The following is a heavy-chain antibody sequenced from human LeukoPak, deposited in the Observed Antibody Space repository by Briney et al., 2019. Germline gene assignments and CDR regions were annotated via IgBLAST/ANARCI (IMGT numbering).Heavy chain of an antibody. D-gene: IGHD1-26*01. V-gene: IGHV3-33*01. CDR2: IWYDGSNK. CDR1: GFTFSSYG. CDR3: ARDPPGSGSYLRH. Sequence: SGGSLRLSCAASGFTFSSYGMHWVRQAPGKGLEWVAVIWYDGSNKYYADSVKGRFTISRDNSKNTLYLQMNSLRAEDTAVYYCARDPPGSGSYLRHWGQGTLVTVSS. J-gene: IGHJ4*02.